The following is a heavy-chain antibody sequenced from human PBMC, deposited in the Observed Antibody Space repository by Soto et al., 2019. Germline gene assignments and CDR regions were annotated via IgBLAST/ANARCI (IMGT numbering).Heavy chain of an antibody. V-gene: IGHV1-2*02. CDR1: GYTFTGYY. CDR3: ARHSGYDYVFDY. CDR2: INPKNGDT. Sequence: ASVKVSCKASGYTFTGYYIHWVRQAPGQGREWMGWINPKNGDTIFAQKFQGRVTMTRDTSTSTAYMELTSLRFDDTAVYYCARHSGYDYVFDYWGQGTLVTVSS. J-gene: IGHJ4*02. D-gene: IGHD5-12*01.